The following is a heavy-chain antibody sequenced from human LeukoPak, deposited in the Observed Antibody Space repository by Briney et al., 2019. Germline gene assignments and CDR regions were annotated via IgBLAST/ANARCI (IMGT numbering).Heavy chain of an antibody. D-gene: IGHD6-25*01. V-gene: IGHV3-74*01. CDR3: ARESSAGDHNAFDY. CDR1: GVTFSSNW. J-gene: IGHJ4*02. CDR2: INSDGSST. Sequence: GSLRLSSAAAGVTFSSNWIQWVRRDPGRKLVWVSRINSDGSSTSYSASVKGRFTISRDNPKNKLYLQMNSLRAEDTAVYYCARESSAGDHNAFDYWGQGTLVTVSS.